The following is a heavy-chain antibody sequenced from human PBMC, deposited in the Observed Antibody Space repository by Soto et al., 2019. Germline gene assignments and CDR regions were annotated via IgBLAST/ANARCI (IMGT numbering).Heavy chain of an antibody. D-gene: IGHD3-3*01. CDR1: GGSISSYY. CDR2: IYYSGST. Sequence: PSETLSLTCTVSGGSISSYYWGWIRQPPGKGLEWIRNIYYSGSTYYNPSLKSRVTISVDTSKNQFSLKLSSVTAADTAVYYCARQRSGYYRNNWFDPWGQGTLVTVSS. CDR3: ARQRSGYYRNNWFDP. V-gene: IGHV4-39*01. J-gene: IGHJ5*02.